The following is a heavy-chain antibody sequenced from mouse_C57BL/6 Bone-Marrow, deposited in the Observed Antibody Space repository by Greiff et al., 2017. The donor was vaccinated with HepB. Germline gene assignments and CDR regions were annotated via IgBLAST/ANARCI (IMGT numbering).Heavy chain of an antibody. CDR3: ARLDYSSSYYAMDY. Sequence: QVQLQQPGAELVKPGASVKLSCKASGYTFTSYWMQWVKQRPGQGLEWIGEIDPSDSYTNYNQKFKGKATLTVDTSSSTAYMQLSSLTSEDSAVYYCARLDYSSSYYAMDYWGQGTSVTVAS. CDR2: IDPSDSYT. J-gene: IGHJ4*01. D-gene: IGHD1-1*01. V-gene: IGHV1-50*01. CDR1: GYTFTSYW.